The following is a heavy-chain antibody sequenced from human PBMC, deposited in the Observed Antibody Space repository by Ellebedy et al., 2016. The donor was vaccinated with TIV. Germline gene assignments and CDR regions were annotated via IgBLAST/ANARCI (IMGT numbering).Heavy chain of an antibody. Sequence: GSLRLSXTVSGGSISSSSYYWGWIRQPPGKGLEWIGSIYYSGSTYYNPSLKSRVTISVDTSKNQFSLKLSSVTAADTAVYYYARGYSGTFYYFDYWGQGTLVTVSS. CDR3: ARGYSGTFYYFDY. D-gene: IGHD6-13*01. J-gene: IGHJ4*02. V-gene: IGHV4-39*07. CDR1: GGSISSSSYY. CDR2: IYYSGST.